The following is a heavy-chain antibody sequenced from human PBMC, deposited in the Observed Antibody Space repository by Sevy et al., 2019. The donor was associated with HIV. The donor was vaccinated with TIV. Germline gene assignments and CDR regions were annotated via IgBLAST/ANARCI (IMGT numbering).Heavy chain of an antibody. V-gene: IGHV4-59*12. Sequence: SETLSLTCTVSGGSISSYYWSWIRQPPGKGLEWIGYIYYSGSTNYNPSLKSRVTISVDTSKNQFSLKLSSVTAADTAVYYCARLDGDYDYYYGMDVWGQVTTVTVSS. CDR1: GGSISSYY. CDR3: ARLDGDYDYYYGMDV. J-gene: IGHJ6*02. CDR2: IYYSGST. D-gene: IGHD4-17*01.